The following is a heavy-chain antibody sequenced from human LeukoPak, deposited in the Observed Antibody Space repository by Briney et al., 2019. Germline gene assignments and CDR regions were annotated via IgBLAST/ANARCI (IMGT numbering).Heavy chain of an antibody. V-gene: IGHV4-34*01. Sequence: SETLSLTCAVYGGSFSGYYWSWIRQPPGKGLEWIGEINHSGSTNYNPSLKSRVTISVDTSKNQFSLKLSSVTAADTAVYYCARQHYCSSTSCYPYYFDYWGQGTLVTVSS. D-gene: IGHD2-2*01. CDR3: ARQHYCSSTSCYPYYFDY. J-gene: IGHJ4*02. CDR1: GGSFSGYY. CDR2: INHSGST.